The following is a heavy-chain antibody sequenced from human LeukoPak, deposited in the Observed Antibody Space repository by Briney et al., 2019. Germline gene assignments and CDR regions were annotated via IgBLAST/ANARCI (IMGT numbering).Heavy chain of an antibody. V-gene: IGHV1-69*13. CDR1: GGTFSSYA. Sequence: ASVKVSCKASGGTFSSYAISWVRQAPGQGLEWMGGIIPIFGTANYAQKFQGRVTITADESTSTAYMELSSLRSEDTAVYYCARVGRMRNYYFDYWGQGTLVTVSS. CDR3: ARVGRMRNYYFDY. CDR2: IIPIFGTA. J-gene: IGHJ4*02. D-gene: IGHD1-26*01.